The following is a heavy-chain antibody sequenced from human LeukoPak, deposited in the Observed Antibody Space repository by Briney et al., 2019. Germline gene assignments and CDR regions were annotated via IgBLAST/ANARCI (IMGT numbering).Heavy chain of an antibody. J-gene: IGHJ4*02. V-gene: IGHV3-13*01. D-gene: IGHD6-13*01. CDR1: GFTFSSYD. CDR2: IGTAGDT. Sequence: GGSLRLSCAASGFTFSSYDMHWVRQATGKGLEWVSAIGTAGDTYYPGSVKGRFTISRENAKDSLYLQMNSLRAGDTAVYYCARGAAAAGTMDYWGQGTLVTVSS. CDR3: ARGAAAAGTMDY.